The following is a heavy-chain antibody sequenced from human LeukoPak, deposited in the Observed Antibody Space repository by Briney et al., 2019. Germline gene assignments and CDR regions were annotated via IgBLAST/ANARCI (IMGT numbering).Heavy chain of an antibody. J-gene: IGHJ3*02. CDR3: TRERYSRRQDDALDI. CDR2: IESDGSSP. V-gene: IGHV3-74*01. Sequence: GSLRLSCAASGFTFTSHWMHWVRQAPGKGLEWVSRIESDGSSPRYADSVRGRFTISRDNAKNTLYLQMNSLRAVDTAVYYCTRERYSRRQDDALDIWGQGTMVTVSS. CDR1: GFTFTSHW. D-gene: IGHD1-14*01.